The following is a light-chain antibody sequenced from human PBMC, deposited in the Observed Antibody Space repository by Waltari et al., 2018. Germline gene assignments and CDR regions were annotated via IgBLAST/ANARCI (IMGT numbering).Light chain of an antibody. J-gene: IGKJ3*01. V-gene: IGKV1-39*01. CDR3: HQSYRFPPT. CDR2: AAF. Sequence: DIQITQYPSSFSASVGDRVRITCRASQLINKYLNWYQPTPEEHPNRLIYAAFNVQSGVPAMFRCSGSATDFTLTISGLQPEDSATYYCHQSYRFPPTFGPGTKLDIK. CDR1: QLINKY.